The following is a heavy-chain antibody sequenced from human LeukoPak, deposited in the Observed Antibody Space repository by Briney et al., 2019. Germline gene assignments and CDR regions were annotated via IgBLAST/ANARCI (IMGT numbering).Heavy chain of an antibody. V-gene: IGHV3-23*01. J-gene: IGHJ4*02. Sequence: GGSLRLSCAASGFTFSSYAMSWVRQAPGKGLEWVSAISGSGGSTYYADSVKGRFTISRDNSKNTLYLQMNSLRAEDTAVYYCAKVNVVVVVPAALWDYWGRGTLVIVSS. CDR1: GFTFSSYA. D-gene: IGHD2-2*01. CDR3: AKVNVVVVVPAALWDY. CDR2: ISGSGGST.